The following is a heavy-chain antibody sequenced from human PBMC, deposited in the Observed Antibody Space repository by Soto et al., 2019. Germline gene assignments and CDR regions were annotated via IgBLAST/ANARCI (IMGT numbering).Heavy chain of an antibody. Sequence: PGGSLRLSCAASGFTFSSYGMHWVRQAPGKGLEWVAVISYDGSNKYYADSVKGRFTISRDNSKNTLYLQMNSLRAEDTAVYYCAKDWSSSWYLWGQGTLVTVSS. CDR3: AKDWSSSWYL. CDR2: ISYDGSNK. V-gene: IGHV3-30*18. D-gene: IGHD6-13*01. J-gene: IGHJ4*02. CDR1: GFTFSSYG.